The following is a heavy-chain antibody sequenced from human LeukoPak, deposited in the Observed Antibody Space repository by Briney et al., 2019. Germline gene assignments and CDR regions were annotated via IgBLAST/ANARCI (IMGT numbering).Heavy chain of an antibody. CDR3: ASSSHNKYNWFDP. CDR1: GDSISPYY. CDR2: VAPSGKT. V-gene: IGHV4-4*07. Sequence: SETLSLTCAVSGDSISPYYWSWIRQSAGKGLEYIGRVAPSGKTYYNLSLKSRLTMSLDTSTNQFSLKLSSVTAADTAVYYCASSSHNKYNWFDPWGQGTLVTVSS. J-gene: IGHJ5*02. D-gene: IGHD6-13*01.